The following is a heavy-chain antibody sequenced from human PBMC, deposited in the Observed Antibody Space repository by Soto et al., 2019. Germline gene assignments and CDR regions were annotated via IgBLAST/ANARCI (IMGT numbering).Heavy chain of an antibody. CDR2: IRSKAYGGTT. D-gene: IGHD1-20*01. CDR3: TRVAITNYYYYGMDV. Sequence: SLRLSCTASGFTFGDYAMSWFRQAPGKGLEWVGFIRSKAYGGTTEYAASVKGRFTISRDDSKSIAYLQMNRLKTEDTAVYYCTRVAITNYYYYGMDVWGQGNTVTVSS. CDR1: GFTFGDYA. V-gene: IGHV3-49*03. J-gene: IGHJ6*02.